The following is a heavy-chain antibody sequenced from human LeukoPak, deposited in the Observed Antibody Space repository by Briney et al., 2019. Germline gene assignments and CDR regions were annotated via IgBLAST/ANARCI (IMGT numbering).Heavy chain of an antibody. D-gene: IGHD1-26*01. CDR2: ISGSGDST. Sequence: PGGSLRLSCAASGFTFSNYAMTWVRQAPGKGLEWVSAISGSGDSTYYADSVKGRFTISRDNSKNTLYLQMNSLRAEDTAVYYCAKEKGSRTDYYFDYWGQGTLVTVSS. CDR3: AKEKGSRTDYYFDY. CDR1: GFTFSNYA. J-gene: IGHJ4*02. V-gene: IGHV3-23*01.